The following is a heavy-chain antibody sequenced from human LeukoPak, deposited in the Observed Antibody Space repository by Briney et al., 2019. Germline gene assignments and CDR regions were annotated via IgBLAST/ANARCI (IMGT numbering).Heavy chain of an antibody. CDR2: VSGSGGST. CDR3: AKVRVDILVVVAAPFDY. Sequence: GGSLRLSCAASGFTFSSYAMSWVRQAPGKGLEWVSAVSGSGGSTFYAEFVKGRFTISRDNSKNTLYLQMNSLRAEDTAVYYCAKVRVDILVVVAAPFDYWGQGTLVTVSS. D-gene: IGHD2-15*01. CDR1: GFTFSSYA. J-gene: IGHJ4*02. V-gene: IGHV3-23*01.